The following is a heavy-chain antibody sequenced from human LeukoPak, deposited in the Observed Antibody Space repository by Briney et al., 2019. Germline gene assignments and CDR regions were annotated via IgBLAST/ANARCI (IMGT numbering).Heavy chain of an antibody. CDR3: ARSAWIQLWLDY. Sequence: GASVKVSCKASGGTFISYAISWVRQAPAQGLEWMGGIIPIFGTANYAQKFQGRVTITADESTSTAYMELSSLRSEDTAVYYCARSAWIQLWLDYWGQGTLVTVSS. CDR2: IIPIFGTA. CDR1: GGTFISYA. J-gene: IGHJ4*02. V-gene: IGHV1-69*13. D-gene: IGHD5-18*01.